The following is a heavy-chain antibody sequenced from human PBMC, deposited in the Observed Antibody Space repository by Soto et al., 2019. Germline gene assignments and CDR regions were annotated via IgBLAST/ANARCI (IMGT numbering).Heavy chain of an antibody. CDR3: AKGFYYYDSSGHPPDY. Sequence: GGSLRLSCAASGFTFEDHTMHWVRQAPGKGLEWVSLISWDGDSAYYADSVKGRFTISRDNSKNSLYLQMNSLRTEDTALYYCAKGFYYYDSSGHPPDYWGQGTLVTVSS. CDR1: GFTFEDHT. V-gene: IGHV3-43*01. CDR2: ISWDGDSA. J-gene: IGHJ4*02. D-gene: IGHD3-22*01.